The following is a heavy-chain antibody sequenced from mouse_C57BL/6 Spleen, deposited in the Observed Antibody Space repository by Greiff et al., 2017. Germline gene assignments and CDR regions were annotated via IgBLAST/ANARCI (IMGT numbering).Heavy chain of an antibody. D-gene: IGHD2-1*01. CDR2: INPNNGGT. J-gene: IGHJ2*01. V-gene: IGHV1-26*01. Sequence: EVQLQQSGPELVKPGASVKISCKASGYTFTDYYMNWVKQSPGKSLEWIGDINPNNGGTSYNQKFKGKATLTVDKSSSTAYMERRSLTAVDSAVYYCASSTVYDYWGQGTTLTVSS. CDR3: ASSTVYDY. CDR1: GYTFTDYY.